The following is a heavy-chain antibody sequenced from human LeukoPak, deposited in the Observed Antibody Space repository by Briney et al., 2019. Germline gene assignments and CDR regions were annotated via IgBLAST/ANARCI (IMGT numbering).Heavy chain of an antibody. CDR2: ISAYNGNT. V-gene: IGHV1-18*01. D-gene: IGHD3-22*01. Sequence: ASVKVSCKASGYTFTSYGISWVRQAPGQGLEWMGWISAYNGNTNYAQKLQGRVTMTTDTSTSTAYMELRSLRSDDTAVYYCARDKDSSGYYLKRPFDYWGQGTLVTDSS. CDR3: ARDKDSSGYYLKRPFDY. J-gene: IGHJ4*02. CDR1: GYTFTSYG.